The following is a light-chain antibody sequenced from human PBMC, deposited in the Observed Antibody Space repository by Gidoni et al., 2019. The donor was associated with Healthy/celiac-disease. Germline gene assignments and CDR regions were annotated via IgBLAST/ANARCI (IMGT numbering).Light chain of an antibody. CDR3: QQYDNLST. Sequence: DIQMTQSPSSLSASVGDRVTITCQASQDISNYLNWYQQKPGKAPKLLIYDASNLETGVPSRFSGSGSGTDFTFTISSLQPEDMATYYCQQYDNLSTFGQGTKVEIK. CDR1: QDISNY. J-gene: IGKJ1*01. V-gene: IGKV1-33*01. CDR2: DAS.